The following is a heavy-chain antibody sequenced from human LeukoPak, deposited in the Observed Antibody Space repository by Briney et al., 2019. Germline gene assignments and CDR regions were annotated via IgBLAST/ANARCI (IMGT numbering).Heavy chain of an antibody. CDR2: IYYSGST. CDR3: AGQDYYDSSGPHY. Sequence: PPETLSLTCTVSGGSISSYYWSWIRQPPGKGLEWIGYIYYSGSTNYNPSLKSRVTISVDTSKNQFSLKLSSVTAADTAVYYCAGQDYYDSSGPHYWGQGTLVTVSS. V-gene: IGHV4-59*08. D-gene: IGHD3-22*01. CDR1: GGSISSYY. J-gene: IGHJ4*02.